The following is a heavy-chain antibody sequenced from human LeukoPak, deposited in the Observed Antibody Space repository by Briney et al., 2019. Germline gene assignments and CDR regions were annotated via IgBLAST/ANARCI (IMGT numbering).Heavy chain of an antibody. CDR3: ARHLGQLKPFGSYYYYGMDV. J-gene: IGHJ6*02. CDR2: IYPGDSDT. D-gene: IGHD2-2*01. Sequence: GESLQISCKGSGYSFTSYWIGWVRQMPGKGLEWMGIIYPGDSDTRYSPSFQGQVTISADKSISTAYLQWSSLKASDTAMYYCARHLGQLKPFGSYYYYGMDVWGQGTTVTVSS. V-gene: IGHV5-51*01. CDR1: GYSFTSYW.